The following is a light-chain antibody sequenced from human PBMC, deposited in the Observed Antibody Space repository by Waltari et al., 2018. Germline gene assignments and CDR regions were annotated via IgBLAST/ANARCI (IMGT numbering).Light chain of an antibody. CDR3: QQRRNWPLT. V-gene: IGKV3-11*01. CDR1: QGVTTY. Sequence: SCRASQGVTTYLALYQQKPGQAPRLLSYDTSKRATGTPARFSGSGFGTDVTLTISSLEPEGCAVYYCQQRRNWPLTFGGGTKVDIK. J-gene: IGKJ4*01. CDR2: DTS.